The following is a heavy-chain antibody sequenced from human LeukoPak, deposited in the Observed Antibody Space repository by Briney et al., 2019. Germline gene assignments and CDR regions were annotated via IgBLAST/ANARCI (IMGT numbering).Heavy chain of an antibody. CDR2: IASETDGGTT. CDR3: TTGAYYYGSGTYLG. Sequence: GGSLRLSFAASGFTFSNAWMSWVRQIAGKGLEWVGRIASETDGGTTDYAAPVKGRFTISRDNSKNTLFLQMNSLKTEDTAVYYCTTGAYYYGSGTYLGWGQGTLVTVSS. CDR1: GFTFSNAW. D-gene: IGHD3-10*01. V-gene: IGHV3-15*04. J-gene: IGHJ4*02.